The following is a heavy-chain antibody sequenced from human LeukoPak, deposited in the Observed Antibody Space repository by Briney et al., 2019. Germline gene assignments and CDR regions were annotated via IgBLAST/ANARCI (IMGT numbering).Heavy chain of an antibody. CDR3: ARDFESSSWSPGDAFDI. CDR2: IYTSGST. CDR1: GGSISSYY. V-gene: IGHV4-4*07. D-gene: IGHD6-13*01. J-gene: IGHJ3*02. Sequence: SETLSLTCTVSGGSISSYYWSWIRQPAGKGLEWIGRIYTSGSTNCNPSLKSRVTMSVDTSKNQFSLKLSSVTAADTAVYYCARDFESSSWSPGDAFDIWGQGTMVTVSS.